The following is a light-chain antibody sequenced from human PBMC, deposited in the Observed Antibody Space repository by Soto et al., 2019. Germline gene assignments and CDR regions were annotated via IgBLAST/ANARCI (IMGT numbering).Light chain of an antibody. CDR1: QSVSSN. CDR2: GAS. V-gene: IGKV3D-15*01. CDR3: LQYIDWPHT. Sequence: EIVMTQSPATLSVSPGERATLSCRASQSVSSNLAWYQQRPGQAPRLLIYGASTRATGIPVRFSGSGSGKEFTLTISSLQSEDFAVYYCLQYIDWPHTFGQGTKVDIK. J-gene: IGKJ2*01.